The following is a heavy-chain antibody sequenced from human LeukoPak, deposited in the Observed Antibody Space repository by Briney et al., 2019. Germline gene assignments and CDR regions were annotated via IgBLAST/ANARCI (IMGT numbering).Heavy chain of an antibody. Sequence: GGSLRLSCAASGFTFSSYSMNWVRQAPGKGLEWVSYISSSGSTIYYADSVKGRFTISRDNAKNSLYLQMNSLRAEDTAVYYCARRQWLVQRENWFDPWGQGTLVTVSS. J-gene: IGHJ5*02. CDR1: GFTFSSYS. V-gene: IGHV3-48*04. CDR2: ISSSGSTI. D-gene: IGHD6-19*01. CDR3: ARRQWLVQRENWFDP.